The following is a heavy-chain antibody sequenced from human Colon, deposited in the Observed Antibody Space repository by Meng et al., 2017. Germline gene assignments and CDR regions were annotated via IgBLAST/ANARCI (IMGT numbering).Heavy chain of an antibody. CDR3: ARRVQYSSGYYYFDF. D-gene: IGHD3-22*01. Sequence: QVQPHEWGPGPLKPSWTLSLTCVVSGGSLISSNWWTWVRQAPGKGLEWIGEIYRSGSTNYNPSLKSRVTISIDTSKNEFSLKLTSVTAADTALYYCARRVQYSSGYYYFDFWGQGTLVTVSS. CDR2: IYRSGST. CDR1: GGSLISSNW. J-gene: IGHJ4*02. V-gene: IGHV4-4*02.